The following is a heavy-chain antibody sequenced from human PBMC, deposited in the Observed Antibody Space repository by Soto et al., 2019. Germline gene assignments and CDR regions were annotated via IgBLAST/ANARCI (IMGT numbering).Heavy chain of an antibody. V-gene: IGHV3-7*03. CDR1: GFTFSSYW. CDR2: IKQDGSEK. J-gene: IGHJ6*02. Sequence: EVQLVESGGGLVQPVGSLRLSCAASGFTFSSYWMSWVRQAPGKGLEWVANIKQDGSEKYYVDSVKGRFTISRDNAKNSLYLQMDSLRAEDTSVYYCAGVAWYYGMDVWGQGTKVTVSS. CDR3: AGVAWYYGMDV.